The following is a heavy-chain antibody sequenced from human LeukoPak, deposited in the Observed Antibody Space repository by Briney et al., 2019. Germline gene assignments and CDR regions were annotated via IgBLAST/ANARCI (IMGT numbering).Heavy chain of an antibody. J-gene: IGHJ6*02. CDR2: IGTAGDT. V-gene: IGHV3-13*01. CDR3: ARAIYSYGRVPYYYYGMDV. CDR1: GFTFSSYD. D-gene: IGHD5-18*01. Sequence: PGGSLRLSCAASGFTFSSYDMHWVRQATGKGLEWVSAIGTAGDTYYPGSVKGRFTISRENAKNSLYLQMNSLRAGDTAVYYCARAIYSYGRVPYYYYGMDVWGQGTTVTVSS.